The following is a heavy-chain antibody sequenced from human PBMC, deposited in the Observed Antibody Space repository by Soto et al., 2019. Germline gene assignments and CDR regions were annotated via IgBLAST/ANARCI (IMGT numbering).Heavy chain of an antibody. CDR3: ARDQGTGSSSPTGYGMDV. CDR2: INPNSGGT. Sequence: ASGKVSCKASGYTFTGYYMHWVRQAPGQGLEWMGWINPNSGGTNYAQKFQGRVTMTRDTSISTAYMELSRLRSDDTAVYYCARDQGTGSSSPTGYGMDVWGQGTTVTVSS. J-gene: IGHJ6*02. V-gene: IGHV1-2*02. CDR1: GYTFTGYY. D-gene: IGHD6-13*01.